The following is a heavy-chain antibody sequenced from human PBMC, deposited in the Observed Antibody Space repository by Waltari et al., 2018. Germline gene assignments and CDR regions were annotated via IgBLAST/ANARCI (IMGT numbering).Heavy chain of an antibody. J-gene: IGHJ6*03. D-gene: IGHD3-10*01. CDR2: VYYSGRT. CDR3: ARGYGSGSHLYYYYYMDV. V-gene: IGHV4-39*07. Sequence: QLQLQESGPGLVKPSETLSLTCTVSGGSISGSGWYWGWIRQTPGKGLEWVGGVYYSGRTYSNPSLKSRVTISVDTFKNHFSLKLNSVTAADTAVYYCARGYGSGSHLYYYYYMDVWGKGTTVTISS. CDR1: GGSISGSGWY.